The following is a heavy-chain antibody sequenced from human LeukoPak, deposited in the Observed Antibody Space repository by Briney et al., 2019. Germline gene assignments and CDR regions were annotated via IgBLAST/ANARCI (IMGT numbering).Heavy chain of an antibody. V-gene: IGHV3-74*01. CDR2: INTDGSST. J-gene: IGHJ3*02. CDR3: ARVRWNYYGSGSYDGYDAFDI. D-gene: IGHD3-10*01. Sequence: GGSLRLSCAASGFTFSSYWMHWVRQAPGKGLVWVSRINTDGSSTSYADSVKGRFTISRDNAKNTLYLQMNSLRAEDTAVYYCARVRWNYYGSGSYDGYDAFDIWGQGTMVTVSS. CDR1: GFTFSSYW.